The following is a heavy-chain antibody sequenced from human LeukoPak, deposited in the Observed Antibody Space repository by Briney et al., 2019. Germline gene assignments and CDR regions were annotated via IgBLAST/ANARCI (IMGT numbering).Heavy chain of an antibody. Sequence: ASVKVSCKASGYTFTSYDINWVRQATGQGLEWMGWINPNSGGTNYAQKFQGWVTMTRDTSISTAYMELSRLRSDDTAVYYCARGDELVPYYYYGMDVWGQGTTVTVSS. CDR2: INPNSGGT. CDR1: GYTFTSYD. V-gene: IGHV1-2*04. CDR3: ARGDELVPYYYYGMDV. D-gene: IGHD6-13*01. J-gene: IGHJ6*02.